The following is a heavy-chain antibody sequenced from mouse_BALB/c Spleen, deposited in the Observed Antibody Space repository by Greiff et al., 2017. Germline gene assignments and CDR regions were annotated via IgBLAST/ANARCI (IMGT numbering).Heavy chain of an antibody. CDR2: IRLKSDNYAT. J-gene: IGHJ4*01. V-gene: IGHV6-6*02. Sequence: EVQLVESGGGLVQPGGSMKLSCVASGFTFSSYWMSWVRQSPEKGLEWVAEIRLKSDNYATHYAESVKGKFTISRDDSKSRLYLQMNSLRAEDTGIYYCTRAMDYWGQGTSVTVSS. CDR1: GFTFSSYW. CDR3: TRAMDY.